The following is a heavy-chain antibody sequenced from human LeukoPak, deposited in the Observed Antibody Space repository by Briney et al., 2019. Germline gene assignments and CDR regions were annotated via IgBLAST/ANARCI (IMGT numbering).Heavy chain of an antibody. D-gene: IGHD1-7*01. Sequence: KTSETLSLTCTVSGGSISSGGYYWSWIRQHPGKGLEWIGYIYYSGSTYYNPSLKSRVTISVDTSKNQFSLKLSSVTAADTAVYYCAVVHNWNYEVAYWGQGTLFTVPS. V-gene: IGHV4-31*03. CDR1: GGSISSGGYY. CDR3: AVVHNWNYEVAY. CDR2: IYYSGST. J-gene: IGHJ4*02.